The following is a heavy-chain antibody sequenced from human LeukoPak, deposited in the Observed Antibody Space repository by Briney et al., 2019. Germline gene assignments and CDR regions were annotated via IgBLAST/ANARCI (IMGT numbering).Heavy chain of an antibody. CDR2: ISSSGGSA. CDR1: GFTFSSYA. D-gene: IGHD3-22*01. Sequence: PGGSLRLSCAAFGFTFSSYAMSWVRQASGKGLEWVSVISSSGGSAYYADSVKGRFTISRDNSKNTLYLQMNNLRAEDTAVYYCAKDLSSGYFYFDYWGQGTLVTVSS. V-gene: IGHV3-23*01. J-gene: IGHJ4*02. CDR3: AKDLSSGYFYFDY.